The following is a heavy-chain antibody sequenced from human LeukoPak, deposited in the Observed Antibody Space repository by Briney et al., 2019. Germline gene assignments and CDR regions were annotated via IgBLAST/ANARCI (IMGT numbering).Heavy chain of an antibody. CDR2: IGTAGDT. CDR3: AREGLGDASDI. CDR1: GFTFSSYD. D-gene: IGHD3-10*01. J-gene: IGHJ3*02. Sequence: GGSLRPSCAASGFTFSSYDMHWVRQATGKGLEWVSAIGTAGDTYYPGSVKGRFTISRENAKNSLNLQMNSLRAGDTAVYYCAREGLGDASDIWGQGTMVTVSS. V-gene: IGHV3-13*01.